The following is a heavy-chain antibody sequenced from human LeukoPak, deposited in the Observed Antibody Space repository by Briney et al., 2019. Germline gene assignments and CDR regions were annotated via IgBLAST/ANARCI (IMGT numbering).Heavy chain of an antibody. V-gene: IGHV1-18*04. Sequence: ASVKVSCKASGYTFTGYYMHWVRQAPGQGLEWMGWISAYNGNTNYAQKLQGRVTMTTDTSTSTAYMELRSLRSDDTAVYYCARGVPPYYYYMDVWGKGTTVTVSS. CDR3: ARGVPPYYYYMDV. CDR1: GYTFTGYY. D-gene: IGHD3-10*02. CDR2: ISAYNGNT. J-gene: IGHJ6*03.